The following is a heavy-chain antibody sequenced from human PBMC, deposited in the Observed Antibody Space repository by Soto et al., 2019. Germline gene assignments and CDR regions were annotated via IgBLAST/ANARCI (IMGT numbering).Heavy chain of an antibody. CDR1: GGSISSSSYY. CDR2: IYYSGGT. V-gene: IGHV4-39*07. D-gene: IGHD6-13*01. CDR3: ARSGQLVFYWFDP. J-gene: IGHJ5*02. Sequence: SETLSLTCTVSGGSISSSSYYWGWIRQPPGKGLEWIGSIYYSGGTYYNPSLKSRVTISVDTSKNQSSLKLSSVTAADTAVYYCARSGQLVFYWFDPWGQGTLVTVSS.